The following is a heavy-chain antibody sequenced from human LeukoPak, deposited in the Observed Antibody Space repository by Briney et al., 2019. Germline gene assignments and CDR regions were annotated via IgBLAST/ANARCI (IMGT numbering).Heavy chain of an antibody. D-gene: IGHD6-19*01. CDR1: GGTFSSYA. CDR2: IIPIFGTA. Sequence: GASVKVSCKASGGTFSSYAISWVRQAPGQGLEWMGGIIPIFGTANYAQKFQGRVTITADESTSTAYMELSSLRSEDTAVYYCARERSRGWSPFDYWGQGTLVTVSS. J-gene: IGHJ4*02. CDR3: ARERSRGWSPFDY. V-gene: IGHV1-69*13.